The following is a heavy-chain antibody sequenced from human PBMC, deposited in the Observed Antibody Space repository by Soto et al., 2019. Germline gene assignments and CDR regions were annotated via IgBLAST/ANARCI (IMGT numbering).Heavy chain of an antibody. CDR1: GGSISSGGYY. J-gene: IGHJ5*02. Sequence: QVQLQESGPGLVKPSQTLSRTCTVSGGSISSGGYYWSWIRQHPGKGLEWIGYIYYSGSTYYNPSLKSRVTISVDTSKNQFSLKLSSVTAADTAVYYCASFIVVVPAANQPEGAWFDPWGQGTLVTVSS. CDR2: IYYSGST. D-gene: IGHD2-2*01. V-gene: IGHV4-31*03. CDR3: ASFIVVVPAANQPEGAWFDP.